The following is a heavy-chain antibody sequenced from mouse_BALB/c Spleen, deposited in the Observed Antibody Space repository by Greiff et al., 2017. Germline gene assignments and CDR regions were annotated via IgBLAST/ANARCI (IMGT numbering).Heavy chain of an antibody. CDR3: AREYGNYAMDY. Sequence: EVQRVESGGGLVQPGGSLRLSCATSGFTFTDYYMSWVRQPPGKALEWLGFIRNKANGYTTEYSASVKGRFTISRDNSQSILYLQMNTLRAEDSATYYCAREYGNYAMDYWGQGTSVTVSS. V-gene: IGHV7-3*02. D-gene: IGHD2-10*02. J-gene: IGHJ4*01. CDR2: IRNKANGYTT. CDR1: GFTFTDYY.